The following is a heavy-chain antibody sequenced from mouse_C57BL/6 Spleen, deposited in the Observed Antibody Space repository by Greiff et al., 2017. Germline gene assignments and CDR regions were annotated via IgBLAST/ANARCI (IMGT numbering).Heavy chain of an antibody. D-gene: IGHD1-1*01. CDR2: IDPSDSYT. V-gene: IGHV1-69*01. Sequence: VQLQQPGAELVMPGASVKLSCKASGYTFTSYWMHWVKQRPGQGLEWIGEIDPSDSYTNYNQKFKGKSTLTVDKSSSTAYMQLSSLTSEDSAVYYCARDYGSSYDAMDYWGQGTSVTVSS. J-gene: IGHJ4*01. CDR3: ARDYGSSYDAMDY. CDR1: GYTFTSYW.